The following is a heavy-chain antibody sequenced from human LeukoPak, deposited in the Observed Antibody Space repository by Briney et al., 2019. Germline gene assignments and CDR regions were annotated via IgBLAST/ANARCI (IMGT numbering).Heavy chain of an antibody. Sequence: ASVKVSCKASGYIFTDYYMHWVRQAPGQGLEWMGRIDPNSDGINYAQKFQGRVTMTRDTSISTVYMELSRLRSDDTAEYFCARDLSTWDQGYWGQGTLVTVSS. CDR2: IDPNSDGI. CDR1: GYIFTDYY. J-gene: IGHJ4*02. D-gene: IGHD1-26*01. CDR3: ARDLSTWDQGY. V-gene: IGHV1-2*06.